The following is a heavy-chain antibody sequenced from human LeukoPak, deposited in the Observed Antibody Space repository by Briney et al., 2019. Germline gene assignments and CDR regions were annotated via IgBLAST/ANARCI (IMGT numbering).Heavy chain of an antibody. Sequence: GGSLRLSCAASGFTFSNYAMHWVRQAPGKGLKWVAVTSYDGSSQYYADSVKDRLTISRDNSKNTLYLQMNSLRAEDTAVYYCARGTPAPDGDYWGQGTLVTVSS. CDR1: GFTFSNYA. CDR2: TSYDGSSQ. V-gene: IGHV3-30*03. CDR3: ARGTPAPDGDY. J-gene: IGHJ4*02. D-gene: IGHD6-13*01.